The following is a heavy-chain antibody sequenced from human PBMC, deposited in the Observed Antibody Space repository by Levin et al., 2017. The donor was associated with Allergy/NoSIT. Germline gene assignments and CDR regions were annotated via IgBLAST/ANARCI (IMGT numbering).Heavy chain of an antibody. D-gene: IGHD4-17*01. V-gene: IGHV4-4*07. J-gene: IGHJ4*02. CDR1: GGSISSYY. CDR2: IYTSGST. Sequence: SPTLSLTCTVSGGSISSYYWSWIRQPAGKGLEWIGRIYTSGSTNYNPSLKSRVTMSVDTSKNQFSLKLSSVTAADTAVYYCARETTVTTWFDYWGQGTLVTVSS. CDR3: ARETTVTTWFDY.